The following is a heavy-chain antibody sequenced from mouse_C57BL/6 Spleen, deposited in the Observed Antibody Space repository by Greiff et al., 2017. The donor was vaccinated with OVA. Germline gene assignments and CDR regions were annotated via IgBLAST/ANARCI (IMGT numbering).Heavy chain of an antibody. Sequence: QVQLQQPGAELVKPGASVKLSCKASGYTFTSYWMHWVKQRPGQGLEWIGMIHPNGGSTNYNEKFKGKATLTVDKSSSTAYMQLSSLTSEDSTVYYCAGDRAYWGQGTLVTVSA. J-gene: IGHJ3*01. CDR1: GYTFTSYW. CDR2: IHPNGGST. D-gene: IGHD3-3*01. CDR3: AGDRAY. V-gene: IGHV1-64*01.